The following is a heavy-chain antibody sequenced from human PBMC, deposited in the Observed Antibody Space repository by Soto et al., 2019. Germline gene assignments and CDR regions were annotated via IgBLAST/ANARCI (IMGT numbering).Heavy chain of an antibody. D-gene: IGHD3-10*01. J-gene: IGHJ6*02. Sequence: GASVKVSCKASGGTFSSYTISWVRQAPGQGLEWMGGIIPLFGTANYPQRFQGRVTINADESTNTAYMQLSSLRSEDTAVYFCAVGFKLDYYSLDVWGQGTTVTVSS. CDR2: IIPLFGTA. V-gene: IGHV1-69*13. CDR3: AVGFKLDYYSLDV. CDR1: GGTFSSYT.